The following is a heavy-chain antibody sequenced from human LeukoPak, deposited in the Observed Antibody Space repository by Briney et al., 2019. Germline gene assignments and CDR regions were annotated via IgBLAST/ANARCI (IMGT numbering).Heavy chain of an antibody. CDR3: ARELVVVFLSYYMDV. D-gene: IGHD2-2*01. V-gene: IGHV4-59*12. Sequence: SETLSLTCTVSGGSISSYYWSWIRQPPGKGLEWIGYIYYSGSTNYNPSLKSRVTMSVDTSKNQFSLKLSSVTAADTAVYYCARELVVVFLSYYMDVWGKGTTVTVSS. CDR2: IYYSGST. CDR1: GGSISSYY. J-gene: IGHJ6*03.